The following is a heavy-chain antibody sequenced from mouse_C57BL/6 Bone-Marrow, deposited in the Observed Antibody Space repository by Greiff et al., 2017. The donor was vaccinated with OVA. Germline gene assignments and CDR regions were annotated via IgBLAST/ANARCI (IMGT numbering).Heavy chain of an antibody. J-gene: IGHJ3*01. D-gene: IGHD2-3*01. Sequence: EVQLQQSGPELVKPGASVKISCKASGYTFTDYYMNWVKQSHGKSLEWIGDINPNNGGTSYNQKFKGKATLTVDKSSSTAYMELRSLTSEDSAVYYCASPGYYERPWFAYWGQGTLVTVSA. V-gene: IGHV1-26*01. CDR1: GYTFTDYY. CDR2: INPNNGGT. CDR3: ASPGYYERPWFAY.